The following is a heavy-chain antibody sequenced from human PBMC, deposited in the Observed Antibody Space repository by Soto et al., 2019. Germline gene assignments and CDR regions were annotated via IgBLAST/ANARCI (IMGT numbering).Heavy chain of an antibody. CDR2: INSDGSST. V-gene: IGHV3-74*01. CDR3: ARDFELRFLEWFRSYGMDV. Sequence: GGSLSLSCAASGFTFSSYWMHWVRQAPGKGLVWVSRINSDGSSTSYADPVKGRFTISRDNAKNTLYLQMNSLRAEDTAVYYCARDFELRFLEWFRSYGMDVWGQGTTVTVSS. J-gene: IGHJ6*02. D-gene: IGHD3-3*01. CDR1: GFTFSSYW.